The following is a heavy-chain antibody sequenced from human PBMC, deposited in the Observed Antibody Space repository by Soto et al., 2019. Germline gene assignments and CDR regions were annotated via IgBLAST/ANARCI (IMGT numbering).Heavy chain of an antibody. D-gene: IGHD5-18*01. CDR3: ARPDTSLGMDV. V-gene: IGHV5-51*01. Sequence: GESLKISCQISGYPFTTYWIGWVRQMPGKGLEWMGKIYPPDSDTRYSPSFQGQVTMSVDKSISTAYLQWSSLKASDTAMYYCARPDTSLGMDVWGQGTTVTVSS. CDR1: GYPFTTYW. J-gene: IGHJ6*02. CDR2: IYPPDSDT.